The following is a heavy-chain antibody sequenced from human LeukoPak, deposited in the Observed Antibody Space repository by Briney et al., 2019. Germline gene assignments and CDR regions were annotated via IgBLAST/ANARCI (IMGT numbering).Heavy chain of an antibody. CDR2: ISGSGGST. J-gene: IGHJ4*02. D-gene: IGHD6-19*01. CDR1: GFTFSSYA. V-gene: IGHV3-23*01. Sequence: PGGSLRLSCAASGFTFSSYAMSWVRQAPGKGLEWVSAISGSGGSTYYADSVKGRFTISRDNAKNSLFLQMNSLRAEDTAVYYYARDSGGPTLWGQGTLVTVSS. CDR3: ARDSGGPTL.